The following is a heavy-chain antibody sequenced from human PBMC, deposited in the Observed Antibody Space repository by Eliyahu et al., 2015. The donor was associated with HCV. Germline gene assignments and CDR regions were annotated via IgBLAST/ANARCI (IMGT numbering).Heavy chain of an antibody. CDR3: ARRKVGPFNFGGSGSANDPFDL. CDR1: GASIDYQF. CDR2: IHTSGIT. D-gene: IGHD6-19*01. J-gene: IGHJ3*01. V-gene: IGHV4-4*07. Sequence: QVHLQESGPGLVKPSDTLSLICSVSGASIDYQFWNWVRKPXGKSLEWIGRIHTSGITDYXPSLQSRVTLSLDTSKNHVSLRLSFVTAADTGVYYCARRKVGPFNFGGSGSANDPFDLWGPGIGVTVSS.